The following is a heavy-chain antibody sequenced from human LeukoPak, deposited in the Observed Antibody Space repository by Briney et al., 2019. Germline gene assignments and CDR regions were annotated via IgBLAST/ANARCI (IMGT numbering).Heavy chain of an antibody. CDR3: AREGVDLYYFDY. J-gene: IGHJ4*02. CDR2: IKQDGSEK. V-gene: IGHV3-7*01. D-gene: IGHD3-3*01. CDR1: GFTFSNAW. Sequence: GGSLRLSCAASGFTFSNAWMSWVRQAPGKGLEWVANIKQDGSEKYYVDSVKGRFTISRDNAKNSLYLQMNSLRAEDTAVYYCAREGVDLYYFDYWGQGTLVTVSS.